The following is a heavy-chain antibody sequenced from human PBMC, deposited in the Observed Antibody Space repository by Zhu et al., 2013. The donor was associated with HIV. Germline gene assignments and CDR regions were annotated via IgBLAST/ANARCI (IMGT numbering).Heavy chain of an antibody. V-gene: IGHV1-46*01. CDR3: ARDKRGRWLQPYYFDY. D-gene: IGHD5-12*01. J-gene: IGHJ4*02. CDR1: GYTFTSYY. Sequence: QVQLVQSGAEVKKPGASVKVSCKASGYTFTSYYMHWVRQAPGQGLEWMGIINPSGGSTSYAQKFQGRVTMTRDTSTSTVYMELSSLRSEDTAVYYCARDKRGRWLQPYYFDYWGQGALVTVSS. CDR2: INPSGGST.